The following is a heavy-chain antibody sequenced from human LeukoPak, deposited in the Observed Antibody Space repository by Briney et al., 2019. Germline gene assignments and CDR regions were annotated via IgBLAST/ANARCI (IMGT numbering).Heavy chain of an antibody. Sequence: ASVKVSCKASGYTFTSYGISWVRQAPGQGLEWMGWISAYNGNTNYAQKLQGRVTMTTDTSTSTAYMELRSLRSDDTAVYYCARDCSSTSCYHERNYYYYYMDVWGKGTTVTVSS. CDR3: ARDCSSTSCYHERNYYYYYMDV. V-gene: IGHV1-18*01. J-gene: IGHJ6*03. D-gene: IGHD2-2*01. CDR1: GYTFTSYG. CDR2: ISAYNGNT.